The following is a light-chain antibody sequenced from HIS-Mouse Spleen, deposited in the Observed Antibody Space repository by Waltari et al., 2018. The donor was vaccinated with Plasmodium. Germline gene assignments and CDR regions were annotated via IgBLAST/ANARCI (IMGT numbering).Light chain of an antibody. V-gene: IGLV3-10*01. CDR2: EDR. Sequence: SYELTQPPPVSVSPGQTARITCSGDALPKKYAYWYQQKSGQAPVLVIYEDRKRPSGSPERFSGSSSGTMATLTISGAQVEDEADYYCYSTDSSGNHRVFGGGTKLTVL. J-gene: IGLJ3*02. CDR1: ALPKKY. CDR3: YSTDSSGNHRV.